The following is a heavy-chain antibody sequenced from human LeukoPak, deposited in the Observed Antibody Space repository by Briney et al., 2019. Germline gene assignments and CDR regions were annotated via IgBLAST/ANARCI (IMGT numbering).Heavy chain of an antibody. J-gene: IGHJ4*02. Sequence: ASVKVSCKASGYTFTSYYMHWVRQAPGQGLEWVGIINPGGGSATYAQKFQGRVTMTSDTSTSTVYMDLISLRSEDTAVYYCARDSGFGYFDFWGQGTLVTVSS. D-gene: IGHD1-1*01. CDR3: ARDSGFGYFDF. V-gene: IGHV1-46*01. CDR2: INPGGGSA. CDR1: GYTFTSYY.